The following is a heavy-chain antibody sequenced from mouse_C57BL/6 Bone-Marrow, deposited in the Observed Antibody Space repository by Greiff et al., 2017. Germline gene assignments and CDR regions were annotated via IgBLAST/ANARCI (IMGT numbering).Heavy chain of an antibody. CDR3: ARKYYYGSYGYFDV. Sequence: EVKLVESGGGLVQPGGSLKLSCAASGFTFSDYGMAWVRQAPRKGPEWVAFISNLAYSIYYADTVTGRFTISRENAKNTLYLEMSSLRSEDTAMYYCARKYYYGSYGYFDVWGTGTTVTVSS. CDR2: ISNLAYSI. J-gene: IGHJ1*03. D-gene: IGHD1-1*01. CDR1: GFTFSDYG. V-gene: IGHV5-15*01.